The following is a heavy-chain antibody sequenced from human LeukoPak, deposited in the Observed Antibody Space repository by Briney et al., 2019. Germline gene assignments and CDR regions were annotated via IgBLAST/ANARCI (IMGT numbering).Heavy chain of an antibody. D-gene: IGHD2-2*01. V-gene: IGHV3-11*01. CDR1: GFNFSDFY. CDR2: ISLSGSTI. CDR3: AIEASCSSTACHFDY. Sequence: GGSVSLSCAASGFNFSDFYMSWLRQAPGKGLEWLSSISLSGSTITYAASVKGRVTVSRDNAKTSLFLQMNSLRADDTAVYYCAIEASCSSTACHFDYWGQGTLVTVSS. J-gene: IGHJ4*02.